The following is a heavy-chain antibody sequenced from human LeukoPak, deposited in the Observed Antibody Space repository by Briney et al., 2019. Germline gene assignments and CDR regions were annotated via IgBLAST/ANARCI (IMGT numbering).Heavy chain of an antibody. CDR2: IYYSGST. Sequence: PSETLSLTCTVSGGSISSYYWSWIRQPPGEGLEWIGYIYYSGSTNYNPSLKSRVTISVDTSKNQFSLKLSSVTAADTAVYYCARSSYSSGWYGYYFDYWGQGTLVTVSS. CDR1: GGSISSYY. V-gene: IGHV4-59*13. CDR3: ARSSYSSGWYGYYFDY. D-gene: IGHD6-19*01. J-gene: IGHJ4*02.